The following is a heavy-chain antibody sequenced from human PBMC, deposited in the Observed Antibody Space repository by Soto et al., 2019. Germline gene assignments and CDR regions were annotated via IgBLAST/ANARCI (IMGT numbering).Heavy chain of an antibody. Sequence: GGSLRLSCAASGFTFSSYAMHWVRQAPGKGLEWVAVISYDGSNKYYADSVKGRFTISRDNSKNTLYLQMNSLRAEDTALYYCARDGGVGSNLDAFDIWGQGTMVTVSS. CDR3: ARDGGVGSNLDAFDI. D-gene: IGHD3-16*01. CDR1: GFTFSSYA. V-gene: IGHV3-30*04. J-gene: IGHJ3*02. CDR2: ISYDGSNK.